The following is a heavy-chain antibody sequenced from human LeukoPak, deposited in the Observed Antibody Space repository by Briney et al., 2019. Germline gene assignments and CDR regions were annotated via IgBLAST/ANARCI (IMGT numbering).Heavy chain of an antibody. V-gene: IGHV1-18*01. J-gene: IGHJ4*02. Sequence: GASLKVSCKASGYTFTSYGISWVRQGPGQGLEWMGWISAYNGITNYAHKLQGTVTMTTDTSTSTAYMELRSLRSDDTDVYYCARDKLILPYFGHGGQGTLVTVSS. CDR1: GYTFTSYG. CDR3: ARDKLILPYFGH. CDR2: ISAYNGIT. D-gene: IGHD5-24*01.